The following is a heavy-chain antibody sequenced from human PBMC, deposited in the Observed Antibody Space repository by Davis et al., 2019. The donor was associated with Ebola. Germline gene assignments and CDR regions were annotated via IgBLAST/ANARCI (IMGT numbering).Heavy chain of an antibody. CDR2: IYSSGRT. V-gene: IGHV3-66*02. CDR1: GFTVSSNY. D-gene: IGHD3-16*01. Sequence: PGGSLRLSCAASGFTVSSNYMSWVRQAPGKGLEWVAVIYSSGRTFYADSVKGRFTISRDNSNNTLYLQMDPLRSEDTAVYHCARGISGGTVTLGDWGQGTLVTVSS. J-gene: IGHJ1*01. CDR3: ARGISGGTVTLGD.